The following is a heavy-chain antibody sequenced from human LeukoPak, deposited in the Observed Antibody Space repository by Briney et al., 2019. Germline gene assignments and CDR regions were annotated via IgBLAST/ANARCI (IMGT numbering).Heavy chain of an antibody. V-gene: IGHV1-18*01. Sequence: GASVKVSCKASGYTFTSYGISWVRQAPGQGLEWMGWISAYNGNTSYAQKLQGRVTMTTDTSTSTAYMELRSLRSDDTAVYYCARAGYSGFQILAFDIWGQGTMVTVSS. J-gene: IGHJ3*02. CDR1: GYTFTSYG. D-gene: IGHD1-26*01. CDR2: ISAYNGNT. CDR3: ARAGYSGFQILAFDI.